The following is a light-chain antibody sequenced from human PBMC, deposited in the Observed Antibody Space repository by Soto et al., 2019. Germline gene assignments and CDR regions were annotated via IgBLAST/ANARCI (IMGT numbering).Light chain of an antibody. V-gene: IGLV2-14*01. Sequence: QSALTQPASVSGSPGQSITISCTGTSSDVGGYNYVSWYQQHPGKVPKLMIYEVSNRPSGVSNRFSGSKSGNTASLTISGLQAEDEADYYCSSYTSSSTLVFXGGTKVTVL. CDR3: SSYTSSSTLV. J-gene: IGLJ2*01. CDR1: SSDVGGYNY. CDR2: EVS.